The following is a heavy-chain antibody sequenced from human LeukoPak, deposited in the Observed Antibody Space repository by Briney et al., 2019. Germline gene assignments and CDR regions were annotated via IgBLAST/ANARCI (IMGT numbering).Heavy chain of an antibody. J-gene: IGHJ6*03. CDR3: ATGNRWVTIFGVVTTNPYYYMDV. V-gene: IGHV1-24*01. CDR2: FDPEDGET. Sequence: ASVKVSCKVSGYTLTELSMHWVRQAPGKGLEWMGGFDPEDGETIYAQKFQGRVTMTEDTSTDTAYMELSSLRSEDTAVYYCATGNRWVTIFGVVTTNPYYYMDVWGKGTTVTVSS. D-gene: IGHD3-3*01. CDR1: GYTLTELS.